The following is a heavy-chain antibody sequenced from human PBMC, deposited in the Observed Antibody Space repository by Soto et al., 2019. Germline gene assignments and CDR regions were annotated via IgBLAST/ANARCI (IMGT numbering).Heavy chain of an antibody. CDR3: ARSYCSTSPCYSYWFDP. D-gene: IGHD2-2*02. CDR2: ISAYNGNT. Sequence: ASVKVSCKASGYAFNRYGLTWVRQAPGQGLEWMGWISAYNGNTNYAQNLQGRVTMTTDTSTSTAYMELRNLNSDDTAVYYCARSYCSTSPCYSYWFDPWGQGTLVTVSS. J-gene: IGHJ5*02. CDR1: GYAFNRYG. V-gene: IGHV1-18*04.